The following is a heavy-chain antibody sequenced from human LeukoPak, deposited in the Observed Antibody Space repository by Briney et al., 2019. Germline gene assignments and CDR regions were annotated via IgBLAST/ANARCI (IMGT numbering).Heavy chain of an antibody. CDR1: GGTFSSYA. Sequence: ASVKVSCKASGGTFSSYAISWVRQAPGQGLEWMGGIIPIFGTANYAQKFQGRVTITADESTSTAYMELSSLRSEDTAVYYCARGTFSGSYRIPIDYWGQGTLVTVSS. CDR3: ARGTFSGSYRIPIDY. V-gene: IGHV1-69*01. D-gene: IGHD3-16*02. CDR2: IIPIFGTA. J-gene: IGHJ4*02.